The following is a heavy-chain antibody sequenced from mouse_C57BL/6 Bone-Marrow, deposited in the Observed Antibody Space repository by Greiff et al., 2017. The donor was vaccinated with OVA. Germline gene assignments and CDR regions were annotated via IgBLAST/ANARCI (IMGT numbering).Heavy chain of an antibody. CDR3: AIITTVVGYFDY. Sequence: VQLQQSGPELVKPGASVKISCKASGYAFSSSWMNWVKQRPGKGLEWIGRIYPGDGDPNYNGKFKGKATLTADKSSSTAYMQLSSLTSEDSAVYFCAIITTVVGYFDYWGQGTTLTVSS. CDR1: GYAFSSSW. J-gene: IGHJ2*01. V-gene: IGHV1-82*01. D-gene: IGHD1-1*01. CDR2: IYPGDGDP.